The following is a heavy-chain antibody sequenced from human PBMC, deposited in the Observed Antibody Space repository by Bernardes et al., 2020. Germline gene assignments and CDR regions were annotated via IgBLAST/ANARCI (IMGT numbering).Heavy chain of an antibody. Sequence: GGSLRLPCTASGLTFSTSGMHWVRQAPGKGLEWVAGMSSDGNKKDYVESVKGRFTISRDNFKNTVYLQMDSLGIEDTALYYCAAGTCGTYCWLLSYWGQGTLVTVSS. CDR1: GLTFSTSG. D-gene: IGHD2-21*02. CDR2: MSSDGNKK. CDR3: AAGTCGTYCWLLSY. J-gene: IGHJ4*02. V-gene: IGHV3-30*19.